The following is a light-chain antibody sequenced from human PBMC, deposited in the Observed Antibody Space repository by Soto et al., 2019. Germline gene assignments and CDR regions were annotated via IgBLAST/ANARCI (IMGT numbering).Light chain of an antibody. CDR3: SSYTTSNTRQIV. V-gene: IGLV2-14*03. CDR1: SSDVGGYNY. CDR2: DVS. Sequence: SVLTHPASGSGAPGQAITISCTGTSSDVGGYNYVSWYQHHPGKAPKLMIFDVSNRPSGVSNRFSVSKSGNTASLTISGLQPEDEADYYCSSYTTSNTRQIVFGTGTKVTVL. J-gene: IGLJ1*01.